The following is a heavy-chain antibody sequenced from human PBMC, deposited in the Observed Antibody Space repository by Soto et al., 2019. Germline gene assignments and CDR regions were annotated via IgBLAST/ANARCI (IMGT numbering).Heavy chain of an antibody. D-gene: IGHD3-22*01. J-gene: IGHJ6*02. CDR3: ARYDSSGYYWPYYYYGMDV. V-gene: IGHV3-21*02. CDR2: ISSSSSYI. CDR1: GFTFSTYS. Sequence: EVQLLESGGGLVKPGGSLRLSCAASGFTFSTYSMNWVRQAPGKGLEWVSSISSSSSYIYYAYSVKGRFTISRDNAKNSLYLQMNSLRAEDTAVYYCARYDSSGYYWPYYYYGMDVWGQGTTVTVSS.